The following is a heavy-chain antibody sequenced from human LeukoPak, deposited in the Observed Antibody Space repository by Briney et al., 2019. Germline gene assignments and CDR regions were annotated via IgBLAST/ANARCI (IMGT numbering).Heavy chain of an antibody. CDR1: GFTFSSYS. CDR2: IYSGGST. J-gene: IGHJ3*02. V-gene: IGHV3-66*01. Sequence: GGSLRLSCAASGFTFSSYSMNWVRQAPGKGLEWVSVIYSGGSTYYADSVKGRFTISRDNSKNTLYLQMNSLRAEDTAVYYCARGNIRLDAFDIWGQGTMVTVSS. CDR3: ARGNIRLDAFDI. D-gene: IGHD2/OR15-2a*01.